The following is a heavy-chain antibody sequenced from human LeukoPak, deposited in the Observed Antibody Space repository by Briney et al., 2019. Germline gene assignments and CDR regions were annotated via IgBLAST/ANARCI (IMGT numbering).Heavy chain of an antibody. Sequence: GGSLRLSCAASGFTFGSYSMNWVRQAPGKGLEWVSYISSSSSTIYYADSVKGRFTISRDNAKNSLYLQMNSLRAEDTAVYYCARVIVEGGQALDYWGQGTLVTVSS. J-gene: IGHJ4*02. D-gene: IGHD1-26*01. CDR2: ISSSSSTI. CDR1: GFTFGSYS. V-gene: IGHV3-48*04. CDR3: ARVIVEGGQALDY.